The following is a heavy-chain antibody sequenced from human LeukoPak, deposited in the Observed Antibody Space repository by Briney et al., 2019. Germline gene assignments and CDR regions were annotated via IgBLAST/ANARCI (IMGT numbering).Heavy chain of an antibody. D-gene: IGHD2-2*01. CDR2: ISGSGGST. Sequence: PGGSLRLSCAASRFTFSSYAMSWVRQAPGKGLEWVSAISGSGGSTYYADSVKGRFTISRDNSKNTLYLQMNSLRAEDTAVYYCAKYCSSTSCYDLDSSSWYEGYFQHWGQGTLVTVSS. J-gene: IGHJ1*01. CDR3: AKYCSSTSCYDLDSSSWYEGYFQH. CDR1: RFTFSSYA. V-gene: IGHV3-23*01.